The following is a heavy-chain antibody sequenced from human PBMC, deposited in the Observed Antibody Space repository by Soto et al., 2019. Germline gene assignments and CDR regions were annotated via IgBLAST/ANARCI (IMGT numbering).Heavy chain of an antibody. CDR3: AKLFGSRHIDY. D-gene: IGHD3-10*01. Sequence: PGXSLILSCAASGFTFTTYAMSWVRQAPLKGLEWVSGISGSGGSTYYADSVKGRFTISRDNSKNTLYLQMNSLRAEDTAVYYCAKLFGSRHIDYWGQGTLVTVS. J-gene: IGHJ4*02. CDR2: ISGSGGST. V-gene: IGHV3-23*01. CDR1: GFTFTTYA.